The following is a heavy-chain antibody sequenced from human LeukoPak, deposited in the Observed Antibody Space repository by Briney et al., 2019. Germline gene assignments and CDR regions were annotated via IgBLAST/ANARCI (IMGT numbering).Heavy chain of an antibody. V-gene: IGHV1-69*04. Sequence: SVKVSCKASGGAFSSYAISWVRQAPGQGLGWMGRIIPILGIANYAQKFQGRVTITADKSTSTAYTELSSLRSEDTAVYYCTRETSSRYFDYWGQGTLVTVSS. J-gene: IGHJ4*02. CDR3: TRETSSRYFDY. CDR1: GGAFSSYA. CDR2: IIPILGIA.